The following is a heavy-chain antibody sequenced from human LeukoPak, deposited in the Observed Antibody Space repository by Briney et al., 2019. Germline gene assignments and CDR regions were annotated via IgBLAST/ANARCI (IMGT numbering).Heavy chain of an antibody. D-gene: IGHD6-13*01. CDR1: GFTFSSYW. J-gene: IGHJ4*02. Sequence: PGGSLRLSCAASGFTFSSYWMHWVRQAPGKGLVWVSRINSDGSSTSYADSVKGRFTISRDNAKNTLYLQMNGLRAEDTAVYYCASRAEDSSSWYYFDYWGQGTLVTVSS. CDR3: ASRAEDSSSWYYFDY. CDR2: INSDGSST. V-gene: IGHV3-74*01.